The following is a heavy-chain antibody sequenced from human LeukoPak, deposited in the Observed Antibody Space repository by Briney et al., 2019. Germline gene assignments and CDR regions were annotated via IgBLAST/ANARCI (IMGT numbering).Heavy chain of an antibody. CDR1: GFTFSRYG. Sequence: GGSLRLSCVASGFTFSRYGMHWVRQAPGKGLEWVAVISYDGSNKYYADSVKGRFTISRDNSKNTLYLQMNSLRDEDTAVYYCARGLNDYGDSRDAFDIWGQGTMVTVSS. D-gene: IGHD4-17*01. CDR2: ISYDGSNK. CDR3: ARGLNDYGDSRDAFDI. J-gene: IGHJ3*02. V-gene: IGHV3-30*19.